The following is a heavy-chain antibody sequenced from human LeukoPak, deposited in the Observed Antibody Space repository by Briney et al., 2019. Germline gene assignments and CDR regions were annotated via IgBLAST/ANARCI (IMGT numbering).Heavy chain of an antibody. V-gene: IGHV4-30-2*01. J-gene: IGHJ4*02. CDR2: IYHSGST. D-gene: IGHD3-3*01. CDR3: ARHLNDFWSGPFDY. CDR1: GGSISSGGYS. Sequence: PSETLSLTCAVSGGSISSGGYSWSWIRQPPGKGLEWIGYIYHSGSTCYNPSLKSRVTISVDTSKNQFSLKLSSVTAADTAVYYCARHLNDFWSGPFDYWGQGTLVTVSS.